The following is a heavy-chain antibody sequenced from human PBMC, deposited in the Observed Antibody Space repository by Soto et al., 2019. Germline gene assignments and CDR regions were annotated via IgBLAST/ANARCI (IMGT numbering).Heavy chain of an antibody. Sequence: SETLSLTCTVSGGSISSGGYYWSWIRQHPGKGLEWIGYIYYSGSTYYNPSLKSRVTISVDTSKNQFSLKLSSVTAADRAVYYCARDLAAGGVDYWGQGTLVTVSS. CDR2: IYYSGST. V-gene: IGHV4-31*03. D-gene: IGHD6-13*01. CDR1: GGSISSGGYY. CDR3: ARDLAAGGVDY. J-gene: IGHJ4*02.